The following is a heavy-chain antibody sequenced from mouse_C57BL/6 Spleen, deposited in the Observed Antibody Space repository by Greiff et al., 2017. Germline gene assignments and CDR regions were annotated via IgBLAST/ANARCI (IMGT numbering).Heavy chain of an antibody. CDR1: GFTFSSYA. V-gene: IGHV5-4*01. J-gene: IGHJ3*01. D-gene: IGHD1-1*01. CDR3: ARDFGSGFRFAY. Sequence: EVQVVQSGGGLVKPGGSLKLSCAASGFTFSSYAMSWVRQTPGKRLEWVAKISAGGSYTNYPDNVKGRFTITRDNAKNNLYLQMSNLKSEDTAMYYCARDFGSGFRFAYWGQGTLVTVSA. CDR2: ISAGGSYT.